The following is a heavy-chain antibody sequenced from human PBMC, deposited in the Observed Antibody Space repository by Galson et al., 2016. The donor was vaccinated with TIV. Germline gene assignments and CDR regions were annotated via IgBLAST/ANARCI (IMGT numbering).Heavy chain of an antibody. V-gene: IGHV3-66*02. D-gene: IGHD2-21*01. J-gene: IGHJ6*02. Sequence: SLRLSCAASGFTVSDSYVIWVRQAPGKGLDWVSVIYSDGTTHYAESVKGRFTISRDNSKNTLYLQMHSLRGEDTAVYYCARDRRFCGDECYLRYYYGMDVWGQGTTVIVSS. CDR1: GFTVSDSY. CDR3: ARDRRFCGDECYLRYYYGMDV. CDR2: IYSDGTT.